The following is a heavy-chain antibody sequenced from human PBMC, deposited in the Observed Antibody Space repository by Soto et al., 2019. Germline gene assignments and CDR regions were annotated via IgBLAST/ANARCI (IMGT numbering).Heavy chain of an antibody. CDR2: ISAHYGNT. CDR1: GYGFTTYG. CDR3: ARGRYGDY. J-gene: IGHJ4*02. V-gene: IGHV1-18*01. D-gene: IGHD1-1*01. Sequence: QIHLVQSGAEVKKPGASAKVSCKGSGYGFTTYGITWVRQAPGQGLEWMAWISAHYGNTNYAQKLQGRVTVTRDTSTSTAYMELRSLRSDDTAVYYCARGRYGDYWGQGALVTVSS.